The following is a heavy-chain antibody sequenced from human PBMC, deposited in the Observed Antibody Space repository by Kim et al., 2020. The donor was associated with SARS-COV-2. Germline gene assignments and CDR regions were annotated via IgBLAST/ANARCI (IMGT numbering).Heavy chain of an antibody. D-gene: IGHD3-9*01. V-gene: IGHV3-30*18. J-gene: IGHJ4*02. CDR2: TSYDGSKK. Sequence: GGSLRLSCAASGFTFSNYVMHWVRQAPGKGLEWVAVTSYDGSKKHYADSVKGRFTISRDNSENTLYLEMNSLRPEDTAVYYCAKVYNILTGDYDPSPFAYWGQGTLVTVSS. CDR3: AKVYNILTGDYDPSPFAY. CDR1: GFTFSNYV.